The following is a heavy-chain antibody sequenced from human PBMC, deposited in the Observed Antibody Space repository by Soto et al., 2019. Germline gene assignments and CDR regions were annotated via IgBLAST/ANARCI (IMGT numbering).Heavy chain of an antibody. CDR3: ARHSPLYSSSWFNYYGMDV. CDR1: GGSISSSSYY. J-gene: IGHJ6*01. CDR2: IYYSGST. V-gene: IGHV4-39*01. D-gene: IGHD6-13*01. Sequence: LSLTCTVSGGSISSSSYYWGWIRQPPGKGLEWIGSIYYSGSTYYNPSLKSRVTISVDTSKNQFSLKLSSVTAADTAVYYCARHSPLYSSSWFNYYGMDVWGQGTTVTVSS.